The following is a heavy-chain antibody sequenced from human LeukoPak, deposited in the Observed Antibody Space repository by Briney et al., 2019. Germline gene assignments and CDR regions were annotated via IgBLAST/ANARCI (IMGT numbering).Heavy chain of an antibody. CDR1: GFTFDDYA. Sequence: SLRLSCAASGFTFDDYAMHWVRQAPGKGLEWVSNISWNSGNIGYADSVKGRFTISRDNAKNSLYLQMNSLGPEDMALYYCAKDFQPYYYDSSGYFHYWGQGTLVTVSS. J-gene: IGHJ4*02. V-gene: IGHV3-9*03. D-gene: IGHD3-22*01. CDR3: AKDFQPYYYDSSGYFHY. CDR2: ISWNSGNI.